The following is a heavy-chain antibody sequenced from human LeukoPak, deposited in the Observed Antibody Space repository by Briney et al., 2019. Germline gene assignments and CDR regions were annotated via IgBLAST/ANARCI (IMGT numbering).Heavy chain of an antibody. CDR3: ARDYTGYFP. V-gene: IGHV3-7*03. CDR2: IKTDGSEK. J-gene: IGHJ5*02. Sequence: GGSLRLSCAASGFTFSNYNMNWVRQAPGKGLEWVANIKTDGSEKYYVDSVKGRFTIYRDNAKNSLYLQMNSLRAEDTAVYYCARDYTGYFPWGQGTLVIVSS. CDR1: GFTFSNYN. D-gene: IGHD3-9*01.